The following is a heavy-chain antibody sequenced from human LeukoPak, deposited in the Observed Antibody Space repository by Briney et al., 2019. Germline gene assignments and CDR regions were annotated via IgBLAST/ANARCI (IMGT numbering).Heavy chain of an antibody. J-gene: IGHJ1*01. CDR3: ARDLPNFSSGWTVEYFQH. CDR1: GGTFSSYA. CDR2: IIPIFGTA. D-gene: IGHD6-19*01. V-gene: IGHV1-69*05. Sequence: SVKVSCKASGGTFSSYAISWVRQAPGQGLEWMGGIIPIFGTANYAQKFQGRVTITTDESTSTAYMELSSLRSEDTAVYYCARDLPNFSSGWTVEYFQHWGQGTLVTVS.